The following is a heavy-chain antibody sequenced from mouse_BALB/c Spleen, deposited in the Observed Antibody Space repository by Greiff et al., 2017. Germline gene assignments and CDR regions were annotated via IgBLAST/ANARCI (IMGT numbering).Heavy chain of an antibody. J-gene: IGHJ3*01. CDR3: ARSSMITNGGFAY. D-gene: IGHD2-4*01. CDR1: GFTFSSYG. Sequence: EVMLVESGGGLVQPGGSLKLSCAASGFTFSSYGMSWVRQTPDKRLELVATINSNGGSTYYPDSVKGRFTISRDNAKNTLYLQMSSLKSEDTAMYYCARSSMITNGGFAYWGQGTLVTVSA. CDR2: INSNGGST. V-gene: IGHV5-6-3*01.